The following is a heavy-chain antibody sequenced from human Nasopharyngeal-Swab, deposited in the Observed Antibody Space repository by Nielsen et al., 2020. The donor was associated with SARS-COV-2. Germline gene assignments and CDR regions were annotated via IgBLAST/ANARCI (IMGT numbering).Heavy chain of an antibody. V-gene: IGHV3-9*01. Sequence: GGSLRLSCAASGFTFDDYAMHWVRQAPGKGLEWVSGISWNSGSIGYADSVKGRFTISRDNAKNSLYLQMNSLRAEDTALYYCAKAGGDGYNYEDYWGQGTLVTVSS. CDR2: ISWNSGSI. D-gene: IGHD5-24*01. J-gene: IGHJ4*02. CDR3: AKAGGDGYNYEDY. CDR1: GFTFDDYA.